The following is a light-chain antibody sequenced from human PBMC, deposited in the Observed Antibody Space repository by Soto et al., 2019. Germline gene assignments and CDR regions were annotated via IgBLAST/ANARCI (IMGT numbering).Light chain of an antibody. CDR3: AAWDDSLNGVV. CDR2: SNN. CDR1: SSNIGSNT. Sequence: QSVLTQPPSAPGTPGQRGTISCSGSSSNIGSNTVNWYQQLPGTAPKLLIYSNNQRPSGVPDRFSGSKSGTSASLAISGLQSEDEADYYCAAWDDSLNGVVFGGGTKLTVL. J-gene: IGLJ2*01. V-gene: IGLV1-44*01.